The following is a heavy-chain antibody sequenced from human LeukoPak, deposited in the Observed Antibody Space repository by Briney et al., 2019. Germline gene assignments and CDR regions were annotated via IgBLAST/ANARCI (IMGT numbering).Heavy chain of an antibody. Sequence: ASVKVSCKASGYTFTSYGISWVRQAPGQGLEWMGWISAYNGNTNYAQKLQGRVTMTTDTSTSTAYMELRSLRSDDTAVYYCARDSPDYYHGSGSPAPRFDYWGQGTLVTVSS. CDR3: ARDSPDYYHGSGSPAPRFDY. V-gene: IGHV1-18*01. CDR1: GYTFTSYG. D-gene: IGHD3-10*01. J-gene: IGHJ4*02. CDR2: ISAYNGNT.